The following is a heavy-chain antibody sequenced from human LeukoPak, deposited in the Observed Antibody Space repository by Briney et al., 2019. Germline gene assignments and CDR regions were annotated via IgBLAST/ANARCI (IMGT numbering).Heavy chain of an antibody. CDR2: ISYDGNNK. Sequence: GRSLRLSCAASGFTFSSYGMHWVRQAPGEGLEWVAVISYDGNNKYYADSVKGRFTISRDNSKNTLSLQVDSLRAEDTAVYYCAKGLAQWSFTGTAVDYWGQGTLVTVSS. D-gene: IGHD6-19*01. CDR3: AKGLAQWSFTGTAVDY. J-gene: IGHJ4*02. V-gene: IGHV3-30*18. CDR1: GFTFSSYG.